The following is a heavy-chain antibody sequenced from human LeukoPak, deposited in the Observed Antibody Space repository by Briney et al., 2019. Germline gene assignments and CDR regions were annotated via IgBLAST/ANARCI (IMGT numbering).Heavy chain of an antibody. CDR3: ARGGDGVLRYFDWLLFDY. Sequence: PSETLSLTCAVSGGSLSSGGYSWSWIRQPPGTGLEWIGYIYHSGSTYYNPSLKSRVTISVDRSKNQFSLKLSSVTAADTAVYYCARGGDGVLRYFDWLLFDYWGQGTLVTVSS. CDR2: IYHSGST. D-gene: IGHD3-9*01. CDR1: GGSLSSGGYS. V-gene: IGHV4-30-2*01. J-gene: IGHJ4*02.